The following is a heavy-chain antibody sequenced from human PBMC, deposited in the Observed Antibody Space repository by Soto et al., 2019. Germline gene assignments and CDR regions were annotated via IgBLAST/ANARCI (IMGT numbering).Heavy chain of an antibody. Sequence: ASVKVSCKASGYTFTSYGISWVRQAPGQGLEWMGWISAYNGNTNYAQKLQGRVTMTTDTSTSTAYMELRSLRSDDTAVYYCARPYYDSSGYYGGYYYYYGMDAWGQGTTVTVSS. J-gene: IGHJ6*02. D-gene: IGHD3-22*01. CDR3: ARPYYDSSGYYGGYYYYYGMDA. V-gene: IGHV1-18*01. CDR1: GYTFTSYG. CDR2: ISAYNGNT.